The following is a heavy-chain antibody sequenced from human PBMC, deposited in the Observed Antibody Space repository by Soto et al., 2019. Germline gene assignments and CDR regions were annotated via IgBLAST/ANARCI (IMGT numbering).Heavy chain of an antibody. CDR3: ARQYYGSGYYYGMGV. CDR2: IIPIFETA. D-gene: IGHD3-10*01. V-gene: IGHV1-69*06. J-gene: IGHJ6*02. CDR1: GGTFSSYA. Sequence: QGQLVQSGAEVKKPGSSVKVSCKASGGTFSSYAISWVRQARGQWVESMGGIIPIFETANYAQKFQDRVTITADKSTSTAYMELSSLRSEDTAVYYCARQYYGSGYYYGMGVWGQGTTVTVSS.